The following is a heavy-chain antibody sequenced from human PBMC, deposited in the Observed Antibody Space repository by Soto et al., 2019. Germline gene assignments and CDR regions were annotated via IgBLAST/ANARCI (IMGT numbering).Heavy chain of an antibody. CDR2: INSDGSST. D-gene: IGHD2-2*01. CDR3: RGAESTDTAYFSLY. CDR1: GFTFSSYW. J-gene: IGHJ4*02. Sequence: PGGSLRLSCAASGFTFSSYWMHWVRQAPGKGLVWVSRINSDGSSTSYADSVKGRFTISRDNAKNTLYLQMNSLRAEDSAVYYCRGAESTDTAYFSLYWGEGTPATVCS. V-gene: IGHV3-74*01.